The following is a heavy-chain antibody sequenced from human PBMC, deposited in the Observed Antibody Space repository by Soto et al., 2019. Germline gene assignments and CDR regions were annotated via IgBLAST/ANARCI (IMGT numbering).Heavy chain of an antibody. V-gene: IGHV3-21*01. Sequence: GGSLRLSCAGSGLTFSGYTMTWVRQPPGKGLEWVSSLSSSSTYIYYTNSVKGRFTVSRDNAENSLYLQMDSLRVEDTAVYFCARDLVTTTVTTPQYWGQGTLVTVSS. CDR1: GLTFSGYT. D-gene: IGHD4-17*01. CDR3: ARDLVTTTVTTPQY. J-gene: IGHJ4*02. CDR2: LSSSSTYI.